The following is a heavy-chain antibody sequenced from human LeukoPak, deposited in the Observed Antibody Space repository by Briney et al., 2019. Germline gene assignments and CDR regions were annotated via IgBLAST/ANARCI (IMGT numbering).Heavy chain of an antibody. Sequence: ASVKVSCKASGYTFTSYGISWVRQAPGQGLEWMGWISAYNGNTNYAQKLQGRVTMTTDTSTSTAYMELRSLRPDDTAVYYCARDGHIVVVTATLDAFDIWGQGTMVTVSS. V-gene: IGHV1-18*01. CDR1: GYTFTSYG. CDR3: ARDGHIVVVTATLDAFDI. D-gene: IGHD2-21*02. J-gene: IGHJ3*02. CDR2: ISAYNGNT.